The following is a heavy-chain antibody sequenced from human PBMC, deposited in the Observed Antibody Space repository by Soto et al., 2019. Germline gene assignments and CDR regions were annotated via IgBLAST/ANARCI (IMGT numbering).Heavy chain of an antibody. J-gene: IGHJ4*02. Sequence: SETLSLTCAVYGGSFSGYYWSWIRQPPGKGLEWIGEINHSGSTNYNPSLKSRVTISVDTSKNQFSLKLSSVTAADTAVYYCVRITLVGATTIDYWGQGTLVTVSS. V-gene: IGHV4-34*01. CDR1: GGSFSGYY. CDR3: VRITLVGATTIDY. CDR2: INHSGST. D-gene: IGHD1-26*01.